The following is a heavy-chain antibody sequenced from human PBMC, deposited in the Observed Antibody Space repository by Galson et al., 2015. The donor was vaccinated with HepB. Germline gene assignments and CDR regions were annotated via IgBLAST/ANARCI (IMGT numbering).Heavy chain of an antibody. CDR1: GGSISAYY. J-gene: IGHJ4*02. CDR3: ARQPLGTYCFDH. D-gene: IGHD1-1*01. V-gene: IGHV4-59*08. CDR2: IYYSGST. Sequence: QVQLQESGPGLVKPSETLSLTCTVSGGSISAYYWSWIRQPPGKGLEWIGYIYYSGSTNYNPSLKSRVTISVDTSKNQLSLNLRSVTAADTAVYYCARQPLGTYCFDHWGQGTLVTVSS.